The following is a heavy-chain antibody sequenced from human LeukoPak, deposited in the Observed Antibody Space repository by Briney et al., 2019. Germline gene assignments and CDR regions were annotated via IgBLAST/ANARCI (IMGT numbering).Heavy chain of an antibody. CDR1: GFTFSTYG. Sequence: PGGSLRLSCAASGFTFSTYGMNWVRQAPGKRLEWVSYISSSSDSIYYADSVKGRFTISRDNAENSLYLQMNSLRDENTAVYYCARPMRSGNDYWGQGTLVTVSS. CDR3: ARPMRSGNDY. J-gene: IGHJ4*02. D-gene: IGHD3-22*01. V-gene: IGHV3-48*02. CDR2: ISSSSDSI.